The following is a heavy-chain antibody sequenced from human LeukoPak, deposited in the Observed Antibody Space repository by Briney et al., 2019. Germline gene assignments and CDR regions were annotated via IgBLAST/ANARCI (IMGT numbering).Heavy chain of an antibody. V-gene: IGHV3-48*04. J-gene: IGHJ1*01. CDR3: AREYGGGFQH. Sequence: PGGSLRLSCAASGFTFSSYSMNWVRQAPGKGLEWVSYISSSSSTIYCADSVKGRFTISRDNAKNSLYLQMNSLRAEDTAVYYCAREYGGGFQHWGQGTLVTVSS. CDR1: GFTFSSYS. CDR2: ISSSSSTI. D-gene: IGHD4-23*01.